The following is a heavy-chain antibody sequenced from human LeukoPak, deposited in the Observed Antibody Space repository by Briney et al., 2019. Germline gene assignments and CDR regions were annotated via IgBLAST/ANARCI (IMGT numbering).Heavy chain of an antibody. D-gene: IGHD5-24*01. CDR3: ARDRGGYNYRPDY. J-gene: IGHJ4*02. CDR1: GYTFSDYY. V-gene: IGHV1-2*02. Sequence: ASVKVSCKASGYTFSDYYIHWVRQAPGQGLEWMGWVNPNSGATRYAQKFQGRVTMTRDMSTSTVYMELSSLRSEDTAVYYYARDRGGYNYRPDYWGQGTLVTVSS. CDR2: VNPNSGAT.